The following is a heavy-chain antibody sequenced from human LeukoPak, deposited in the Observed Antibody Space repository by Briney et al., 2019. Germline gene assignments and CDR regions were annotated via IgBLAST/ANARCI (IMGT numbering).Heavy chain of an antibody. CDR1: GGSINSGSYY. CDR3: AREGHSYGSDWFDP. V-gene: IGHV4-61*02. CDR2: IYTSGSA. J-gene: IGHJ5*02. D-gene: IGHD5-18*01. Sequence: SETLSLTCTVSGGSINSGSYYWSWIRQPAGKGLEWIGRIYTSGSANYNPSLKSRVTILVDTSKNQFSLKLSSVTAADTAVYYCAREGHSYGSDWFDPWGQGALVTVSS.